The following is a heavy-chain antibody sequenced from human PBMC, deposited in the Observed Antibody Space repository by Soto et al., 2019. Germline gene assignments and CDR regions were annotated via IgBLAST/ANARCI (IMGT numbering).Heavy chain of an antibody. CDR2: ISSSSSYI. V-gene: IGHV3-21*01. Sequence: EVQLVESGGSLVKPGGSLRLSCAASGFTFSSYSMNWVRQAPGKGLEWVSSISSSSSYIYYADSVKGRFTISRDNAKNSLYLQMNSLRAEDTAVYYCARASYSSGWYFDYWGQGTLVTVSS. CDR3: ARASYSSGWYFDY. D-gene: IGHD6-19*01. CDR1: GFTFSSYS. J-gene: IGHJ4*02.